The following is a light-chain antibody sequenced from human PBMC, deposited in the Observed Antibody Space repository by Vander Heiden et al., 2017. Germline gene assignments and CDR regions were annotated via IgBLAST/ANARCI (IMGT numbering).Light chain of an antibody. V-gene: IGKV3-20*01. Sequence: EIVLPQSPGTLSLSPGERATLSCRASQSVSSSYLAWYQQRPGQAPRLLIYGASSRATGVPDRFSGSGSGTDFTLTISRLEPEDFAVYYCQHYGSSPGVTFGGGTKVEIK. CDR1: QSVSSSY. CDR3: QHYGSSPGVT. CDR2: GAS. J-gene: IGKJ4*01.